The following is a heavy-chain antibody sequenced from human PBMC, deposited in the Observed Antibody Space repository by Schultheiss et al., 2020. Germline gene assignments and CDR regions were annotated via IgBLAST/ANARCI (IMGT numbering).Heavy chain of an antibody. CDR3: ARDRTTDYYYYYGMDV. CDR1: GFTLTNYA. CDR2: IAGRGGIT. D-gene: IGHD1-7*01. Sequence: GGSLRLSCAVSGFTLTNYAMHWVRQAPGKGLEWISSIAGRGGITYYADSVKGRFTISRDNSKNTLYLQMNSLRAEDTAVYYCARDRTTDYYYYYGMDVWGQGTTVNVYS. V-gene: IGHV3-23*01. J-gene: IGHJ6*02.